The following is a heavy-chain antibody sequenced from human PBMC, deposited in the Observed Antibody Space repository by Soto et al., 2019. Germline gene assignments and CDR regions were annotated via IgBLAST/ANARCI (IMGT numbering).Heavy chain of an antibody. CDR2: INPSGGTT. D-gene: IGHD1-26*01. J-gene: IGHJ3*01. V-gene: IGHV1-46*01. CDR1: GYIFTRYY. Sequence: GASVKVSCKASGYIFTRYYIYWMRQAPGQGLEWMGIINPSGGTTTYAQKFQGRVTRTRDTSTSTDYMELNSLRIDDTAIYYCARMVGRAFDFWGQGTMVTVSS. CDR3: ARMVGRAFDF.